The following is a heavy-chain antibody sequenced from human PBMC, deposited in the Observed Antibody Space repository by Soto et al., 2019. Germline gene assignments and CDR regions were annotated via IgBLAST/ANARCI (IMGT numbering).Heavy chain of an antibody. J-gene: IGHJ4*02. CDR2: MSPNSGNT. D-gene: IGHD6-13*01. CDR1: GYTFTSLA. Sequence: ASVKVSCKTSGYTFTSLAISWVRQATGQGLEWLGWMSPNSGNTAYAQKFQGRVTMTRDTSMSTVYMELSSLTSEDTAVYYCARGIEAGFDYWGQGTRVTVSS. V-gene: IGHV1-8*01. CDR3: ARGIEAGFDY.